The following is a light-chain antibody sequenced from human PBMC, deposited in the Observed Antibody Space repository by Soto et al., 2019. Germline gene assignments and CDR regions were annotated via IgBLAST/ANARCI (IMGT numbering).Light chain of an antibody. Sequence: QPVLTQPPSASGTPGQTIAISCSGVSSTIGSNTVNCYQHLPGTAPRLLIYSNTQRPSGVPDRFSGSKSGTSASLAISGLQSEYEGDYYCAAWDDSLNGVVFGGGTKLTVL. CDR1: SSTIGSNT. CDR2: SNT. CDR3: AAWDDSLNGVV. V-gene: IGLV1-44*01. J-gene: IGLJ2*01.